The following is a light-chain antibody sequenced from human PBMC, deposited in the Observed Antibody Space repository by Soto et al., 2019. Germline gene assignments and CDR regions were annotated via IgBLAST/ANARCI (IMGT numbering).Light chain of an antibody. CDR1: QSISSW. CDR3: QQYASSPRT. V-gene: IGKV1-5*03. CDR2: KAS. Sequence: DIQMTQSPSTLSASVWDRVTITCRASQSISSWLAWHQQKSGKAPNVLIYKASTLATGVPSRFSGSGSGTEFTLTISSLQPEDSAVYYCQQYASSPRTFGQGTTVEIK. J-gene: IGKJ1*01.